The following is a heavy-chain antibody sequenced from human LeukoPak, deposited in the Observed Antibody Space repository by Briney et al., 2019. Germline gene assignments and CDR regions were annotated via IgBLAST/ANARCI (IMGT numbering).Heavy chain of an antibody. CDR3: ARETSSDYYYYMDV. CDR1: GGSISSYY. CDR2: IYTSGST. V-gene: IGHV4-4*07. D-gene: IGHD2-2*01. J-gene: IGHJ6*03. Sequence: SETLSLTCTISGGSISSYYWSWIRQLAGKGLEWIGRIYTSGSTNYNPSLKSRVTMSVDTSKNQFSLKLSSVTAADTAVYYCARETSSDYYYYMDVWGKGTTVTVSS.